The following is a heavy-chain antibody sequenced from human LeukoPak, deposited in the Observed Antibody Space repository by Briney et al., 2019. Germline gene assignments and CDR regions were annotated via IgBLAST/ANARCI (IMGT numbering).Heavy chain of an antibody. V-gene: IGHV4-39*02. CDR1: GGSISSYY. CDR2: INYNGNT. Sequence: PSETLSLTCTVSGGSISSYYWCWIRQPPGKGLEWIGSINYNGNTYYDSSLKSRVTISVDTSKNHFSLRLGSVTAADTAVYYCASGLGSYYYYMDVWGKGTTVTVSS. D-gene: IGHD3-16*01. CDR3: ASGLGSYYYYMDV. J-gene: IGHJ6*03.